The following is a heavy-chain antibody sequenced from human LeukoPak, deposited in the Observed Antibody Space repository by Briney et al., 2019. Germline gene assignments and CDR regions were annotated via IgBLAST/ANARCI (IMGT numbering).Heavy chain of an antibody. J-gene: IGHJ6*03. CDR2: VNWNGGST. CDR3: ARTSYYYYYMDV. Sequence: GGSLRLSCAASGFTFDDYGMSWVRQAPGKGLEWVSGVNWNGGSTGYADSVKGRFTISRDNAKNSLYLQMNSLRAEDTALYYCARTSYYYYYMDVWGKGTTVTVSS. CDR1: GFTFDDYG. V-gene: IGHV3-20*04.